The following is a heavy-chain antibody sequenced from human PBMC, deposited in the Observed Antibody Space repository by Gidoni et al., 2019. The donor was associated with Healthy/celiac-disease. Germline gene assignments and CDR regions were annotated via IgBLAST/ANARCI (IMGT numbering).Heavy chain of an antibody. Sequence: QVQLQQWGAGLLKPSATLSLTCAVYGGSFSAYYWSWIRQPPGKGLEWIGEINHSGSTNYNPSLKSRVTISVDTSKNQFSLKLSSVTAADTAVYYCARVLGYCSGGSCYSGWFDPWGQGTLVTVSS. CDR2: INHSGST. D-gene: IGHD2-15*01. J-gene: IGHJ5*02. CDR3: ARVLGYCSGGSCYSGWFDP. V-gene: IGHV4-34*01. CDR1: GGSFSAYY.